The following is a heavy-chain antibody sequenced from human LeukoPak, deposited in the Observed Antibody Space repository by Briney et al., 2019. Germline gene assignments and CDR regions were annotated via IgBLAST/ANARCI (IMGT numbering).Heavy chain of an antibody. CDR3: ARDHSVTGYWYFDL. Sequence: LRLSCAASGFTFSSYAMSWVRQPPGKGLEWIGYIYHTGGTFYNPSLKSRVTMSADRSKNQFSLKLSSVTAADTAVYYCARDHSVTGYWYFDLWGRGTLVTVSS. CDR2: IYHTGGT. V-gene: IGHV4-30-2*01. J-gene: IGHJ2*01. D-gene: IGHD2-21*02. CDR1: GFTFSSYA.